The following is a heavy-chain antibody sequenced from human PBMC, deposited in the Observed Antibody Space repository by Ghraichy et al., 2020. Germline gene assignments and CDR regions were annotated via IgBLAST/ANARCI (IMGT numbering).Heavy chain of an antibody. V-gene: IGHV3-30*04. CDR1: GFTFSSYA. D-gene: IGHD1-7*01. CDR3: ARSDITGTTLGY. Sequence: GGSLRLSCAASGFTFSSYAMHWVRQAPGKGLEWVAVISYDGSNKYYADSVKGRFTISRDNSKNTLYLQMNSLRAEDTAVYYCARSDITGTTLGYWGQGTLVTVSS. J-gene: IGHJ4*02. CDR2: ISYDGSNK.